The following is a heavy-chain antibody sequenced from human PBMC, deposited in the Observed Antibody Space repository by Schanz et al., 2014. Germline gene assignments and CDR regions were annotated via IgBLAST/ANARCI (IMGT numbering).Heavy chain of an antibody. D-gene: IGHD5-18*01. CDR2: ISGSSIHK. V-gene: IGHV3-11*06. CDR3: ARGTDTAMEHRPFDY. Sequence: PGGSLRLSCAASGFTFSDYYMAWIRQAPGKGLEWVSHISGSSIHKNYADSVKGRFSISRDNAKNSLYLQMNSLRADDTAVYYCARGTDTAMEHRPFDYWGQGTLVTVSS. J-gene: IGHJ4*02. CDR1: GFTFSDYY.